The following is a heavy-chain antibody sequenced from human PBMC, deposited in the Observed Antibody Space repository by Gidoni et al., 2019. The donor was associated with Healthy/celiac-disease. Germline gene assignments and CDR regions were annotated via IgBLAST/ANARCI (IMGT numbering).Heavy chain of an antibody. CDR1: GGSFSGYY. CDR2: INHSGST. J-gene: IGHJ4*02. V-gene: IGHV4-34*01. CDR3: ARGVARPIRLDY. D-gene: IGHD1-1*01. Sequence: QVQLQQWGAGLLKPAETLSLTCAVYGGSFSGYYWSWIRQPPGKGLEWIGEINHSGSTNYNPSLKSRVTISVDTSKNQFSLKLSSVTAADTAVYYCARGVARPIRLDYWGQGTLVTVSS.